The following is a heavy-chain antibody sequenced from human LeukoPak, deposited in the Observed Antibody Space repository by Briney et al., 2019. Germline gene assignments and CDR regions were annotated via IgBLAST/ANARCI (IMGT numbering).Heavy chain of an antibody. J-gene: IGHJ4*02. CDR1: GGSISSYY. D-gene: IGHD3-10*01. CDR2: ISYSGTT. V-gene: IGHV4-59*05. CDR3: AANSADYNTLGSSYKV. Sequence: PSETLSLTCTVSGGSISSYYRSWIRQPPGKGLEWIGSISYSGTTYYNPSLKSRVTISVDTPKNQFSLKLTSVTAADTAVYYCAANSADYNTLGSSYKVWGQGTLVTVSS.